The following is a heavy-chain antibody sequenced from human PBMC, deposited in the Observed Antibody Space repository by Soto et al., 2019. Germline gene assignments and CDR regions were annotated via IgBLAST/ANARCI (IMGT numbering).Heavy chain of an antibody. D-gene: IGHD6-13*01. CDR3: AREAGGLAAAGSLAYLDY. CDR1: GGSISSYY. J-gene: IGHJ4*02. CDR2: IYYSGST. Sequence: SETLSLTCTVSGGSISSYYWSWIRQPPGKGLEWIGYIYYSGSTNYNPSLKSRVTISVDTSKNQFSLKLSSVTAADTAVYYCAREAGGLAAAGSLAYLDYWGQGTLVTVSS. V-gene: IGHV4-59*01.